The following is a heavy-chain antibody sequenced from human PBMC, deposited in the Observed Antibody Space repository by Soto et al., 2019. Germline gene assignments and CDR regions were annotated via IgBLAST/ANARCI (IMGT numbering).Heavy chain of an antibody. D-gene: IGHD6-19*01. CDR2: IYGGGTT. J-gene: IGHJ4*02. CDR3: VQTTGWPGFDF. CDR1: GFAVSSKY. Sequence: EVQLVESGGGLIQPGGSLRLSCAASGFAVSSKYMTWVRQAPGKGLEWVSVIYGGGTTYYAGSVKGRFTISRDTSQNTLYLQMNSLRAEDPAVYYCVQTTGWPGFDFWGQGTLVTVSS. V-gene: IGHV3-53*01.